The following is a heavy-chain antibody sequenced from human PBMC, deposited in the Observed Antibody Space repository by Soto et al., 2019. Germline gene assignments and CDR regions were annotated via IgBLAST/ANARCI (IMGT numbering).Heavy chain of an antibody. J-gene: IGHJ4*02. CDR3: ARTGTTRHALDT. Sequence: ASVKVSCKASGGTFSSYAISWVRQAPGQGLEWMGGIIPIFGTANYAQKFQGRLTITADESTSTAYMELSSLRSEDTAVYYCARTGTTRHALDTGGQGTPVTVSS. CDR2: IIPIFGTA. D-gene: IGHD1-1*01. V-gene: IGHV1-69*13. CDR1: GGTFSSYA.